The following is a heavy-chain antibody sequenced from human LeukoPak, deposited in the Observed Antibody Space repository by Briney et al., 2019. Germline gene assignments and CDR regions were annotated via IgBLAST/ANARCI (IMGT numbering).Heavy chain of an antibody. CDR1: GFTFRSYE. CDR3: AQLGITMIGGV. V-gene: IGHV3-48*03. CDR2: ICSSSSAI. Sequence: GGSLRLSCAASGFTFRSYEMNWVRHAPGEGLEWVSYICSSSSAIYYADSVKGRVTISRDNAKNSLYLQMNSLRAEDTAVYYCAQLGITMIGGVWGKGTTVTISS. J-gene: IGHJ6*04. D-gene: IGHD3-10*02.